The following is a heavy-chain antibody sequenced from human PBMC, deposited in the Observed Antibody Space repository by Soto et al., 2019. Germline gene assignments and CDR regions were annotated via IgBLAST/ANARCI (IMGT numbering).Heavy chain of an antibody. J-gene: IGHJ2*01. CDR1: GGTFSSYA. Sequence: QVQLVQSGAEVKKPGSSVKVSCKASGGTFSSYAISWVRQAPGQGLEWMGGIIPIFGTANYAQKFQGRVTITADESTSTAYMELSSVRSEDTAVYYCARSIVVVTDSYWYFDLWGRGTLVTVSS. CDR2: IIPIFGTA. D-gene: IGHD2-21*02. CDR3: ARSIVVVTDSYWYFDL. V-gene: IGHV1-69*12.